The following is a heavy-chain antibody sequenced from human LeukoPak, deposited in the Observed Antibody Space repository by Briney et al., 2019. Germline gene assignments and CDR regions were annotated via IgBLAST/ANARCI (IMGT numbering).Heavy chain of an antibody. CDR3: AKFDRVWSGYPYYFDY. J-gene: IGHJ4*02. CDR2: ISGSGGST. CDR1: GFTFSSYA. Sequence: HAGGSLRLSCAASGFTFSSYAMSWVRQAPGKGLEWVSAISGSGGSTYYADSVKGRFTISRDNSKNTLYLQMSSLRAEDTAVYYCAKFDRVWSGYPYYFDYWGQGTLVTVSS. D-gene: IGHD3-3*01. V-gene: IGHV3-23*01.